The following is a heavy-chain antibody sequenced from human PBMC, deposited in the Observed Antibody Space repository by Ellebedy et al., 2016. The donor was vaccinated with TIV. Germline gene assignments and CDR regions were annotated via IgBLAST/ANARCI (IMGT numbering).Heavy chain of an antibody. CDR3: ARGRLEGIQLWGRYNWFDP. CDR1: GGSISSGGYY. J-gene: IGHJ5*02. Sequence: SQTLSLTXAVSGGSISSGGYYWSWIRQPPGKGLEWIGEINHSGSTNYNPSLKSRVTISVDTSKNQFSLKLSSVTAADTAVYYCARGRLEGIQLWGRYNWFDPWGQGTLVTVSS. V-gene: IGHV4-34*01. D-gene: IGHD5-18*01. CDR2: INHSGST.